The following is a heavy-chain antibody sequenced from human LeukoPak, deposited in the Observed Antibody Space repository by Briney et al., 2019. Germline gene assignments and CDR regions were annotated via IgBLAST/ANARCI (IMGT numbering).Heavy chain of an antibody. CDR3: ARGSYDILTGYPAGYFQH. Sequence: PLETLCLTCTVSGGSISSGGYYWSWIRQHPGKGQESNGYIYYSGSTYYNPSLKSRVTISVDTSKNQFSLKLSSVTAADTAVYYCARGSYDILTGYPAGYFQHWGQGTLVTVSS. CDR1: GGSISSGGYY. CDR2: IYYSGST. D-gene: IGHD3-9*01. J-gene: IGHJ1*01. V-gene: IGHV4-31*03.